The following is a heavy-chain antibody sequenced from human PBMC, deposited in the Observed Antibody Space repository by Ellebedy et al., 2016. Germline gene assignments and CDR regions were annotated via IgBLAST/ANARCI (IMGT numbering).Heavy chain of an antibody. CDR1: GGTFSSYA. Sequence: SVKVSCXASGGTFSSYAISWVRQAPGQGLEWMGRIIPILGIANYAQKFQGRVTMTRDTSTSTVYMELSSLRSEDTAVYYCAKDLQWELTFYWGQGTLVTVSS. CDR3: AKDLQWELTFY. D-gene: IGHD1-26*01. V-gene: IGHV1-69*04. CDR2: IIPILGIA. J-gene: IGHJ4*02.